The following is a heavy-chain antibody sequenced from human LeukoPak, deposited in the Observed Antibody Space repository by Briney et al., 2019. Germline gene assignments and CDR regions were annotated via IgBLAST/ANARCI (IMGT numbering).Heavy chain of an antibody. CDR2: INPDGSGT. CDR3: ARLFGGVTTFDY. Sequence: GGSLRLSCAASGFSFSPYWMTWVRQGPGKGLDWVASINPDGSGTSYVDSVKGRFTISRDNAQNSLYLQMNSLSAEDTAVYYCARLFGGVTTFDYWGQGTLVTVSS. D-gene: IGHD4-17*01. CDR1: GFSFSPYW. V-gene: IGHV3-7*01. J-gene: IGHJ4*02.